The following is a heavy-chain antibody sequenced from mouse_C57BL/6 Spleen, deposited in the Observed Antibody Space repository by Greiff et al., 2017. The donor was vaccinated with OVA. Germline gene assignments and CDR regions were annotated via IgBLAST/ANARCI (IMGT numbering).Heavy chain of an antibody. CDR2: IRNKANNHAT. CDR1: GFTFSDAW. Sequence: EVKLVESGGGLVQPGGSMKLSCAASGFTFSDAWMDWVRQSPEKGLEWVAEIRNKANNHATYYAESVKGRFTISRDDSKSSVYLQMNSLRAEDTGIYDCTPGYYYGSSAWFAYWGQGTLVTVSA. V-gene: IGHV6-6*01. CDR3: TPGYYYGSSAWFAY. J-gene: IGHJ3*01. D-gene: IGHD1-1*01.